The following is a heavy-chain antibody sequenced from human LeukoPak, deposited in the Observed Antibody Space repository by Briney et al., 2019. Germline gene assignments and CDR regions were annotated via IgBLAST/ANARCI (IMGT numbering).Heavy chain of an antibody. J-gene: IGHJ4*02. Sequence: PSQTLSLTCTVSGGSISSGGYYWRWSRQHPGRGLEWIGYIYYSGSTYYNPSLKSRVTISVDTSKNQFSLKLSSVTAADTAVYYCASTNWNYAWAGFDYWGQGTLVTVSS. V-gene: IGHV4-31*03. CDR1: GGSISSGGYY. D-gene: IGHD1-7*01. CDR3: ASTNWNYAWAGFDY. CDR2: IYYSGST.